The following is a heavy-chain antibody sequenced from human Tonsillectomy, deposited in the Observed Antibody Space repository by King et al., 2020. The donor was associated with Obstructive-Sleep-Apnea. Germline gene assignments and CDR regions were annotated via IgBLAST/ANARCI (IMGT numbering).Heavy chain of an antibody. CDR2: IYYSGSTNYT. Sequence: QLQESGPGLVKPSATLSLNCTVSGGSISGYYWSWIRQSPGKGLEWIGYIYYSGSTNYTNYNPSLKSRVTISVDTSKKQFSLKLSSVTAADTAVYYCVRHHSSSWSLNWFDPWGQGTLVTVSS. V-gene: IGHV4-59*08. CDR3: VRHHSSSWSLNWFDP. J-gene: IGHJ5*02. D-gene: IGHD6-13*01. CDR1: GGSISGYY.